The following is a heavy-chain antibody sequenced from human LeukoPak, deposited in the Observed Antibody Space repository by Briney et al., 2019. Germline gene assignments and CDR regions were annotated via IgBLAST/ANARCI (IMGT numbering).Heavy chain of an antibody. Sequence: ASVKVSCKASGYTFTSYYMHWVRQAPGQGLEWMGIINPSGGSTSYAQKFQGRVTMTRDTSTSTVYKELSSLRSEDTAVYYCARDTSPYDFWSGYYDYWGQGTLVTVSS. CDR2: INPSGGST. CDR3: ARDTSPYDFWSGYYDY. CDR1: GYTFTSYY. V-gene: IGHV1-46*01. J-gene: IGHJ4*02. D-gene: IGHD3-3*01.